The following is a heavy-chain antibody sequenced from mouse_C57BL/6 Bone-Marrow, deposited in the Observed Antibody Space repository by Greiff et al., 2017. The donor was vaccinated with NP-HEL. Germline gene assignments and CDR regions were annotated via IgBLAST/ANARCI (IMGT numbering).Heavy chain of an antibody. CDR3: AREGEKLWYFEV. J-gene: IGHJ1*03. CDR1: GFTFSSYA. CDR2: ISDGGSYT. Sequence: EVQLVESGGGLVKPGGSLKLSCAASGFTFSSYAMSWVRQTPEKRLEWVATISDGGSYTYYPDNVKGRFTISRDNAKNNLYLQMSHLKSEDTAMYYCAREGEKLWYFEVWGTGTTVTVSS. V-gene: IGHV5-4*01.